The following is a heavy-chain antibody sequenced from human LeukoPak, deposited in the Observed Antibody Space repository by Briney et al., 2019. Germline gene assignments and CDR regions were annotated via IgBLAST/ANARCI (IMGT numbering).Heavy chain of an antibody. CDR1: GGSISSSSYY. D-gene: IGHD6-19*01. Sequence: PSETLSLTCTVSGGSISSSSYYWGWIRQPPGKGLEWIGSIYYSGSTYYNPSPKSRVTISVDTSKNQFSLKLSSVTAADTAVYYCARRYSSGWQSFDYWGQGTLVTVSS. CDR3: ARRYSSGWQSFDY. J-gene: IGHJ4*02. V-gene: IGHV4-39*01. CDR2: IYYSGST.